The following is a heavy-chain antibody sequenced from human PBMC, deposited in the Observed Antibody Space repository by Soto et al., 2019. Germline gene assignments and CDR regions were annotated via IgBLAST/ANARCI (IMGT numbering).Heavy chain of an antibody. CDR1: GFTFSSYG. D-gene: IGHD1-26*01. CDR3: AKVRIKWELIHGNWFNX. Sequence: PGGSLRLSFAASGFTFSSYGMHWVRQAPGKGLEWVSFISYDGSNKYYAESVKVRFTISRENYKNTLYLQMNSLRAEDTAVYYCAKVRIKWELIHGNWFNXWGQGTLVTVSX. V-gene: IGHV3-30*18. J-gene: IGHJ5*02. CDR2: ISYDGSNK.